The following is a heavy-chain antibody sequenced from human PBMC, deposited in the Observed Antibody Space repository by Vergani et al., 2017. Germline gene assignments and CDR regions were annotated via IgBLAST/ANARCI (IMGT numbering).Heavy chain of an antibody. V-gene: IGHV4-59*01. Sequence: QVQLQESGPGLVNPSETLSLTCTVSGGSISSYYWSWIRQPPGKGLEWIGYIYYSGSTNYNPSLKSRVTISVDTSKNQFSLKLSSVTAADTAVYYCAREKGSGWYGLHWYFDLWGRGTLVTVSS. J-gene: IGHJ2*01. D-gene: IGHD6-19*01. CDR1: GGSISSYY. CDR3: AREKGSGWYGLHWYFDL. CDR2: IYYSGST.